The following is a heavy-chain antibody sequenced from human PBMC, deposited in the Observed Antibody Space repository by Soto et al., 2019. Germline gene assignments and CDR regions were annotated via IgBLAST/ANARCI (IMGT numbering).Heavy chain of an antibody. CDR3: ARATSYYDFWSGYSVPTNWFDP. CDR1: GDSVSSSSAG. V-gene: IGHV6-1*01. CDR2: TYYKSKWNN. J-gene: IGHJ5*02. D-gene: IGHD3-3*01. Sequence: SQTLSLTCVISGDSVSSSSAGWNWIRQSPSRGLEWLGRTYYKSKWNNDYALSVKGRITINPDTSKNQFSLQLNSVTPEDTAVYYCARATSYYDFWSGYSVPTNWFDPWGQGTLVTVSS.